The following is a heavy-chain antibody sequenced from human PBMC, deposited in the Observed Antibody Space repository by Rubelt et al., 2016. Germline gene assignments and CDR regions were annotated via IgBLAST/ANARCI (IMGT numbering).Heavy chain of an antibody. Sequence: GGYYWSWIRQHPGKGLEWIGYIYYSGSTYYNPSLKSRVTISVDTSKNQFSLKLSSVTAADTAVYYCARGATIFTGGFDPWGQGTLVTVSS. V-gene: IGHV4-31*02. CDR2: IYYSGST. D-gene: IGHD3-3*01. CDR1: GGYY. J-gene: IGHJ5*02. CDR3: ARGATIFTGGFDP.